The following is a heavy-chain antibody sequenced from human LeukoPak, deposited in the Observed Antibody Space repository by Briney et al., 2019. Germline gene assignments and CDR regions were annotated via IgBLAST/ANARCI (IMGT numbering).Heavy chain of an antibody. CDR2: INPNSGST. CDR3: AREILTGYNWFDP. CDR1: GYTLTGYD. Sequence: ASVKVSCKASGYTLTGYDMHWVRQAPGQGLEGMGWINPNSGSTNYAQKFKGRVTMTRITSISTAYMELSRLRSDDTAVYSCAREILTGYNWFDPWGQGTLVTVSS. V-gene: IGHV1-2*02. J-gene: IGHJ5*02. D-gene: IGHD3-9*01.